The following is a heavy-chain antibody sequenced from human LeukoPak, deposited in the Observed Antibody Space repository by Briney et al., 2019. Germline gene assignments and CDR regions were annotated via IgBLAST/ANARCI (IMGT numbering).Heavy chain of an antibody. V-gene: IGHV4-59*01. Sequence: TSETLSLTCTVSGGSISSYYWSWIRQPPGKGLEWIGYIYYSGSTNYNPSLKSRVTISVDTSKNQFSLKLSSVTAADTAVYYCAGGSDYYLLYWGQGTLVTVSS. D-gene: IGHD2-21*01. CDR1: GGSISSYY. CDR3: AGGSDYYLLY. J-gene: IGHJ4*02. CDR2: IYYSGST.